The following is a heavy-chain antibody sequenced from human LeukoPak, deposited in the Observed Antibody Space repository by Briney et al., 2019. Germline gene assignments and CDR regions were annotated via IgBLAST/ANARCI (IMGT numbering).Heavy chain of an antibody. CDR2: IYYSGST. J-gene: IGHJ3*02. Sequence: SETLSLTCTVSGGSITSYYWSWIRQPPGKGLEWIGYIYYSGSTNYNPSLKSRVTISVDTSKNQFSLKLSSVTAADTAVYYCARVPLAYDAFDIWGQGTMVTVSS. CDR3: ARVPLAYDAFDI. CDR1: GGSITSYY. D-gene: IGHD3-10*01. V-gene: IGHV4-59*01.